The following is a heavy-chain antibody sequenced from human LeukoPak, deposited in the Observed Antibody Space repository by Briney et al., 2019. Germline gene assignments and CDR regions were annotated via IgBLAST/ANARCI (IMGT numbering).Heavy chain of an antibody. CDR1: GGTFSSYA. J-gene: IGHJ4*02. V-gene: IGHV1-69*01. CDR2: IIPIFGTA. D-gene: IGHD3-22*01. CDR3: ALTRSSGSSYY. Sequence: VASVKVSCKASGGTFSSYAISWVRQAPGQGLEWMGGIIPIFGTANYAQKFQGRVTITADESTSTAYMELSSLRSEDTAVYYCALTRSSGSSYYWGQGTLVTVSS.